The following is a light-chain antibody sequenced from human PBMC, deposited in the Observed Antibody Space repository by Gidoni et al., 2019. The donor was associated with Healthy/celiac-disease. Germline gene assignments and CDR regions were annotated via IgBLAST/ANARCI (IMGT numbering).Light chain of an antibody. J-gene: IGKJ3*01. CDR2: DAS. CDR3: QQFNNYPQLT. V-gene: IGKV1D-13*01. Sequence: AIQLTQSPSSLSASVGDRVTITCRASQGISSALAWYQQKPGKAPKLLIYDASSLESGVPSRFSGSGSGTDFTLTISSLQPEDFATYYCQQFNNYPQLTFXPXTKVXIK. CDR1: QGISSA.